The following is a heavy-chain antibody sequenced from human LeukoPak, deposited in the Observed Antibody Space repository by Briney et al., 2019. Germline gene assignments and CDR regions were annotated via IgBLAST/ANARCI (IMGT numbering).Heavy chain of an antibody. D-gene: IGHD4-17*01. J-gene: IGHJ3*02. CDR2: INHLGST. CDR3: ARDYGAIDAFDI. Sequence: SETLSLTCAVYGGSFSGYYWSWIRQPPGKGLEWIGEINHLGSTNYNPSLKSRVTISVDTSKNQFSLKLSSVTAADTAVYYCARDYGAIDAFDIWGEGKKVTVSS. V-gene: IGHV4-34*01. CDR1: GGSFSGYY.